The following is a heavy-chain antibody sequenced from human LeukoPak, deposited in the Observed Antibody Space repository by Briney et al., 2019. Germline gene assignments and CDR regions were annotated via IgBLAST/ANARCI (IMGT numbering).Heavy chain of an antibody. CDR2: IKSSGDGGTT. D-gene: IGHD2-15*01. CDR1: GFSFSDAW. CDR3: TTDGGY. Sequence: GGSLRLSCEASGFSFSDAWMSWVRQAPGKGLEWVGRIKSSGDGGTTDYTAPVKGRFTISRDDSRNTVFLQMNTLKTEDTAVYYCTTDGGYWGQGTLVTVSS. J-gene: IGHJ4*02. V-gene: IGHV3-15*01.